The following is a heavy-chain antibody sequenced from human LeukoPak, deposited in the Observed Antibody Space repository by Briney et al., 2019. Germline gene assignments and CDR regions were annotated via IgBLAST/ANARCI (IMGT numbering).Heavy chain of an antibody. CDR2: ISSSSSYI. J-gene: IGHJ4*02. CDR1: GFTFSSYT. CDR3: ARDYYGSGSYYY. V-gene: IGHV3-21*06. D-gene: IGHD3-10*01. Sequence: GGSLRLSCAASGFTFSSYTMNWVRQAPGKGLEWVSSISSSSSYIYLADSTKGRFTISRDNAKNSLYLQMDSLRAEDTAVYYCARDYYGSGSYYYWGQGTLVTVSS.